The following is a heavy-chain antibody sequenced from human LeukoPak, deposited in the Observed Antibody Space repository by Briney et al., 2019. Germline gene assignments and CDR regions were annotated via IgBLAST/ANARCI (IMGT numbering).Heavy chain of an antibody. CDR2: IYSGGST. D-gene: IGHD3-10*01. J-gene: IGHJ6*03. CDR1: GFTVSSNY. Sequence: PGGSLRLSCAASGFTVSSNYMSWVRQAPGKGLEWVSVIYSGGSTYYADSVKGRFTISRDNSKNTLYLQMNSLRAEDTAVYYCASGSGSYRTPYYYMDVWGTGTTVNVSS. CDR3: ASGSGSYRTPYYYMDV. V-gene: IGHV3-53*01.